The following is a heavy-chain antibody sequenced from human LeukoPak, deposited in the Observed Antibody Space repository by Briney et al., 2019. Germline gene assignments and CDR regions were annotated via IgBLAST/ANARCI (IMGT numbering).Heavy chain of an antibody. D-gene: IGHD3-10*01. CDR3: ARGDYYGSPKVVAA. CDR1: GYTFTGYY. J-gene: IGHJ5*02. V-gene: IGHV1-2*02. Sequence: ASVKVSCKASGYTFTGYYMHWVRQAPGQGLEWMGWIDPNSGGTNYAQKFQDRVTMTRDTSISTAYIELNLLRSDDTAVFYCARGDYYGSPKVVAAWGQGTLVTVSS. CDR2: IDPNSGGT.